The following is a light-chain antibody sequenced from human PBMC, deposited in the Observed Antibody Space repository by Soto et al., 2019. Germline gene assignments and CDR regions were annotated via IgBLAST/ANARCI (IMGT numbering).Light chain of an antibody. Sequence: EIVLTQSPGTLSLSPGERATLSCRASQSVSSSYLAWYQQKPGQAPRLLIYGASSRATGIPDRFSGSGSGTDFTLTISRLKPEDFAVYYCQQYGSSPPTFGQGTKLEI. CDR1: QSVSSSY. CDR2: GAS. J-gene: IGKJ2*01. CDR3: QQYGSSPPT. V-gene: IGKV3-20*01.